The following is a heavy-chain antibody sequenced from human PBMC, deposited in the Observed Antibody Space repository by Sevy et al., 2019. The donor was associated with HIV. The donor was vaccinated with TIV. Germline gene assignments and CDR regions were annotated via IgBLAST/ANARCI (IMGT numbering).Heavy chain of an antibody. CDR1: GFTVSSNY. CDR2: IYSGGST. CDR3: ARERSSGQDGLDV. D-gene: IGHD3-22*01. J-gene: IGHJ6*02. V-gene: IGHV3-53*01. Sequence: GGSLRLSCAASGFTVSSNYMSWVRQAPGKGLEWVSVIYSGGSTYYADSVKGRFTISRDNSKNTLYLQMNRLRAEDTAVYYWARERSSGQDGLDVWGQGTTVTVSS.